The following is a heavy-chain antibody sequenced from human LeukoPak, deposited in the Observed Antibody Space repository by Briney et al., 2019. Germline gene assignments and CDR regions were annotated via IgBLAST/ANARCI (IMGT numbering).Heavy chain of an antibody. CDR2: ISGSGGST. CDR1: GFTFSSYA. CDR3: AKDGRITMIVVVITRETDY. Sequence: GGSLRLSCAASGFTFSSYAMSWVRQAPGKGLEWVSAISGSGGSTYYADSVKGRFTISRDNSKNTLYLQMNSLRAEDTAVYYCAKDGRITMIVVVITRETDYWGQGTLVTVSS. V-gene: IGHV3-23*01. J-gene: IGHJ4*02. D-gene: IGHD3-22*01.